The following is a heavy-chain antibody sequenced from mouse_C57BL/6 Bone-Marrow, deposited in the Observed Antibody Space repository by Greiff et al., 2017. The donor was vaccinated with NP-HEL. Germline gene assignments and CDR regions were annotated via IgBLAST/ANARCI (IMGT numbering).Heavy chain of an antibody. CDR2: INPGSGGT. J-gene: IGHJ4*01. CDR1: GYAFTNYL. V-gene: IGHV1-54*01. D-gene: IGHD2-4*01. Sequence: VQLQQSGAELVRPGTSVKVSCKASGYAFTNYLIEWVKQRPGQGLEWIGVINPGSGGTNYNEKFKGKATLTADKSSSTAYMQLSSLTSEDSAVYVCARSGYDYDDYAMDYWGQGTSVTVSS. CDR3: ARSGYDYDDYAMDY.